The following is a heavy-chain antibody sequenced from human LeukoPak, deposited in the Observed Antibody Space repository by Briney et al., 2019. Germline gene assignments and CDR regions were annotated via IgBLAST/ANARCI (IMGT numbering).Heavy chain of an antibody. D-gene: IGHD2-15*01. J-gene: IGHJ1*01. V-gene: IGHV3-66*04. CDR3: ARRYCSGGSCYEYFQH. CDR1: GFTVSSNY. Sequence: GGSLRLSCAASGFTVSSNYMNWVRQAPGKGLEWVSVINSGDITYFADSVKGRFTISRDNSKNTLYLQMNRLRAEDTAVYYCARRYCSGGSCYEYFQHWGQGTLVTVSS. CDR2: INSGDIT.